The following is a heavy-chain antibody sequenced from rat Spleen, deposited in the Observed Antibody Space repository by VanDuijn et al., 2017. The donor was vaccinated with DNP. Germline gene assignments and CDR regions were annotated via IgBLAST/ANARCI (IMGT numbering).Heavy chain of an antibody. D-gene: IGHD1-10*01. CDR3: YNNYFAY. J-gene: IGHJ2*01. Sequence: QVQLKESGPGLVQPSRTLSLTCSVSGFSLTNYGVSWVRQPPGKGLEWIAAVSGGGSTHYNSVLQSRLTISRDTSKSQVFLRMNSLQTEDTAVYYCYNNYFAYWGQGVMVTVSS. V-gene: IGHV2S8*01. CDR2: VSGGGST. CDR1: GFSLTNYG.